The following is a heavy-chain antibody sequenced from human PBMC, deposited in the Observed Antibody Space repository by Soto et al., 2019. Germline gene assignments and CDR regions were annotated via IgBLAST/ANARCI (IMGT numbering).Heavy chain of an antibody. Sequence: ASVKVSCKASGYTFTIYYMHWVLQAPGQGLEWMGIINPSGGSTSYAQKFQGRVTMTRDTSTSTVYMELSSLRSEDTAAYYCARDYDSSGYYYPIFDYWGQGTLVTVSS. CDR2: INPSGGST. J-gene: IGHJ4*02. V-gene: IGHV1-46*01. D-gene: IGHD3-22*01. CDR1: GYTFTIYY. CDR3: ARDYDSSGYYYPIFDY.